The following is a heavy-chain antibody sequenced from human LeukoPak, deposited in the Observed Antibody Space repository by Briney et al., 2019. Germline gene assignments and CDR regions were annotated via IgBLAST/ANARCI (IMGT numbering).Heavy chain of an antibody. CDR2: IYPGDYDT. CDR1: GYPFPTYW. Sequence: GGFLKISFRGFGYPFPTYWIAWVRQLPGKGLEWMGIIYPGDYDTRYSPSFQGQVTISADKSISTAYLQWSKLKASDTAMYYCARNYGSGNYYTPSDYWGQGTLVTVSS. D-gene: IGHD3-10*01. J-gene: IGHJ4*02. CDR3: ARNYGSGNYYTPSDY. V-gene: IGHV5-51*01.